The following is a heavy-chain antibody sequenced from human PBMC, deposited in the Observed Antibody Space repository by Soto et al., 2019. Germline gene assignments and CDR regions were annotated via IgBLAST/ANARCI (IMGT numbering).Heavy chain of an antibody. D-gene: IGHD6-19*01. CDR2: ICSGGST. V-gene: IGHV3-66*01. CDR3: ARVASVAGTYYYYYMDV. J-gene: IGHJ6*03. CDR1: GFTVSSNY. Sequence: GGSLRLSCAASGFTVSSNYMSWVRQAPGKGLEWVSVICSGGSTYYADSVKGRFTISRDNSKNTLYLQMNSLRAEDTAVYYCARVASVAGTYYYYYMDVWGKGTTVTVSS.